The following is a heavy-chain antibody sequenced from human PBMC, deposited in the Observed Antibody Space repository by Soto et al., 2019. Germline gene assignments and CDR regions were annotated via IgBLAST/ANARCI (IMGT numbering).Heavy chain of an antibody. Sequence: SVTLSLTCAVYGGSFSGYYWRWIRQPQEKGLEWIGEINHSGSANYNPSLKSRVTLPVDTSRNQFSLKVSSVTAADTAVYYCARLTVHYGFWSGYSSVYYYGMDVWGHGTTVTVSS. J-gene: IGHJ6*02. CDR2: INHSGSA. V-gene: IGHV4-34*01. D-gene: IGHD3-3*01. CDR3: ARLTVHYGFWSGYSSVYYYGMDV. CDR1: GGSFSGYY.